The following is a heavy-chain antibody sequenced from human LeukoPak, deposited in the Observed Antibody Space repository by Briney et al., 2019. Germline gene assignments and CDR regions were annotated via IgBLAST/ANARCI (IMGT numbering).Heavy chain of an antibody. Sequence: ASVKVSCKASGYTFTSYGISWVRQAPGQWLEWMGWISAYNGNTNYAQKLQGRVTMTTDTSTSTAYMELRSLRSDDTAVYYCARPKYLGYCSSTSCYCAFDIWGQGTMVTVSS. CDR3: ARPKYLGYCSSTSCYCAFDI. J-gene: IGHJ3*02. D-gene: IGHD2-2*01. CDR2: ISAYNGNT. CDR1: GYTFTSYG. V-gene: IGHV1-18*01.